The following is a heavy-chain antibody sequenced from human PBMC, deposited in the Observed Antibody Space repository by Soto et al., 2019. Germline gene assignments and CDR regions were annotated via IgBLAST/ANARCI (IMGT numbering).Heavy chain of an antibody. CDR3: ARGASGTYKLAY. V-gene: IGHV3-74*01. J-gene: IGHJ4*02. CDR1: GFTFSSHW. D-gene: IGHD3-10*01. Sequence: EVQLVESGGGLLQPGGSLRLSCAASGFTFSSHWMHWVRQSPGKGLVWVSRVNFDGSTTNYADSVKGRLTISRDNAKNTVYLQMNSLRAEDTAVYYCARGASGTYKLAYWRQGTLVTVSS. CDR2: VNFDGSTT.